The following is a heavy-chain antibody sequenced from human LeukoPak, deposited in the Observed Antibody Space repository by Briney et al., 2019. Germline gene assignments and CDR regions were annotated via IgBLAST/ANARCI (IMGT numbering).Heavy chain of an antibody. J-gene: IGHJ6*03. D-gene: IGHD6-6*01. CDR1: GDSVSSNSAA. Sequence: SQTLSLTCAISGDSVSSNSAAWNWIRQSPSRGLEWLGRTYYRSKWYNDYAVSVKSRITINPDTSKNQFSLQLNSVTPEDTAVYYCARGYSSSSHDYYYYYMDVWGKGTTVTVSS. V-gene: IGHV6-1*01. CDR3: ARGYSSSSHDYYYYYMDV. CDR2: TYYRSKWYN.